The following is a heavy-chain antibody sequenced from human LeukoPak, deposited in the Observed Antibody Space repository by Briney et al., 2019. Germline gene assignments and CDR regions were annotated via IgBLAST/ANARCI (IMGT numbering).Heavy chain of an antibody. D-gene: IGHD2/OR15-2a*01. V-gene: IGHV4-30-2*01. J-gene: IGHJ5*02. CDR2: IYHSGST. CDR3: ARDNIKEPGWFDP. CDR1: GGSISSGGYY. Sequence: PSETLSLTCTVSGGSISSGGYYWSWIRQPPGKGLEWIGYIYHSGSTYYNPSLKSRVTISVDRSKNQFSLKLSSVTAADAAVYYCARDNIKEPGWFDPWGQGTLVTVSS.